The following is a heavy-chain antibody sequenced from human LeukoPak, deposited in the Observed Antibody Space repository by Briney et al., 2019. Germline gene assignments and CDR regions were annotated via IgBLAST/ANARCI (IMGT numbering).Heavy chain of an antibody. D-gene: IGHD3/OR15-3a*01. CDR2: ITDDGKT. CDR3: AKDPARDFWAGYYMGN. V-gene: IGHV3-23*01. CDR1: GFTFNRHD. Sequence: PGGSLRLSCVGSGFTFNRHDMTWVRQAPGKGLEWVSTITDDGKTNYEDSVKGRFTICRDNSEKTLYLQMSSLRGYDTAIYSCAKDPARDFWAGYYMGNWGQGTLVTVSP. J-gene: IGHJ4*02.